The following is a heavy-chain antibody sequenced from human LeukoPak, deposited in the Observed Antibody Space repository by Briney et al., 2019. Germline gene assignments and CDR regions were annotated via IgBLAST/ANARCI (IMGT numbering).Heavy chain of an antibody. CDR2: INTNTGNP. CDR1: GGTCSSYA. V-gene: IGHV7-4-1*02. J-gene: IGHJ3*02. D-gene: IGHD2-2*01. CDR3: AIGLSTSCYAGCDAFDI. Sequence: ASVKVSCKASGGTCSSYAMNWVRQAPGQGLEWMGWINTNTGNPTYAQGFTGRFVFSLDTSVSTAYLQISSLKAEDTAVYYCAIGLSTSCYAGCDAFDIWGQGTMVTVSS.